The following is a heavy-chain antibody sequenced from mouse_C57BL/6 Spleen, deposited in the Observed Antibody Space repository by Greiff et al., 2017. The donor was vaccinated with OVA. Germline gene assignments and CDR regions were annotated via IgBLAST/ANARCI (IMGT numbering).Heavy chain of an antibody. D-gene: IGHD2-4*01. CDR1: GFTFSDYY. J-gene: IGHJ4*01. CDR2: ISNGGGST. CDR3: ARYYDYDEGYAMDY. V-gene: IGHV5-12*01. Sequence: EVKLMESGGGLVQPGGSLKLSCAASGFTFSDYYMYWVRQTPEKRLEWVAYISNGGGSTYYPDTVKGRFTISRDNAKNTLYLQMSRLKSEDTAMYYCARYYDYDEGYAMDYWGQGTSVTVSS.